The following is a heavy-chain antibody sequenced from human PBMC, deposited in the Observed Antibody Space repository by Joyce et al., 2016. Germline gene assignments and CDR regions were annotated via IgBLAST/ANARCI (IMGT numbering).Heavy chain of an antibody. CDR3: ARGGYFGPYYLDY. Sequence: QVQLVQSGAEVKKPGASVKVSCKASGYTFTDYYMHWVRQAPGQGLEGMGCINPNSGGANYAQKFQGRVTMTRDTSVSTAYMELSRLRSDDTAVYYCARGGYFGPYYLDYWGQGTLVTVSS. V-gene: IGHV1-2*02. CDR1: GYTFTDYY. CDR2: INPNSGGA. D-gene: IGHD3-22*01. J-gene: IGHJ4*02.